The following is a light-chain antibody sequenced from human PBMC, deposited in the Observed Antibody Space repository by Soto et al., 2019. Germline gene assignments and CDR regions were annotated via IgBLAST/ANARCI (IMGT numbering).Light chain of an antibody. Sequence: EIVLTQSPGTLSLSPGERATLPCRASQSVSSNLAWYQQKPGQAPRLLIYGASSRATGIPDRFSGSGAGTDFTLTISRLEPEDFAVYYCQQYGSSPPTFGQGTKVDIK. CDR3: QQYGSSPPT. V-gene: IGKV3-20*01. CDR1: QSVSSN. CDR2: GAS. J-gene: IGKJ1*01.